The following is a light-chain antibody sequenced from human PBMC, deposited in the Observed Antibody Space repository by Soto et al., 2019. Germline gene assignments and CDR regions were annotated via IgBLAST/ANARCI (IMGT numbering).Light chain of an antibody. J-gene: IGKJ5*01. CDR1: QSVIANY. CDR2: RAS. Sequence: VFTHSPGTLSLSPGERATLSCRASQSVIANYLAWYQQKPGQAPRLLIYRASSRATGIPDRFSGTGSGTDFTLTISRVEPEDFAVYYCQQYGTAPITFGQGTRLEIK. V-gene: IGKV3-20*01. CDR3: QQYGTAPIT.